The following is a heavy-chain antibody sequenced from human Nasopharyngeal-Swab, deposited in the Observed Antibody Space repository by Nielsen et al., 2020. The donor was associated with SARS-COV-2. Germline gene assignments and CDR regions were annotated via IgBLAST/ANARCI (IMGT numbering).Heavy chain of an antibody. J-gene: IGHJ6*02. CDR2: ISGGSSAI. V-gene: IGHV3-48*02. Sequence: WIRQPPGKGLEWVSYISGGSSAIYYADSVKGRFTISRDNGKNSLYLQMSSLRDEDTAVYYCARDSRVAYSMDVWGQGTTVTVSS. CDR3: ARDSRVAYSMDV. D-gene: IGHD2-15*01.